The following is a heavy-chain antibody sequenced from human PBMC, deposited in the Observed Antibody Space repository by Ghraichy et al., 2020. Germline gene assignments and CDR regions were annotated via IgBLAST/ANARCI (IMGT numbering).Heavy chain of an antibody. CDR3: ATHCTATSCYFYGMDV. D-gene: IGHD2-2*01. Sequence: SETLSLTCTVSDASISSSTYYWGWIRQPPGMGLEWIGNIYYTGSAYYSPSLKSRVTISIDPSKNQFSLKLTSVTAADTAVYYCATHCTATSCYFYGMDVWGQGTTVTVS. J-gene: IGHJ6*02. CDR2: IYYTGSA. V-gene: IGHV4-39*01. CDR1: DASISSSTYY.